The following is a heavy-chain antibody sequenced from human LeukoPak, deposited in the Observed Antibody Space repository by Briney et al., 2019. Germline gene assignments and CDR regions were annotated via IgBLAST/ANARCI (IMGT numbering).Heavy chain of an antibody. CDR2: IYSGGST. V-gene: IGHV3-NL1*01. J-gene: IGHJ4*02. CDR1: GFTFSSYG. D-gene: IGHD2-2*02. Sequence: PGRSLRLSCAASGFTFSSYGMHWVRQAPGKGLEWVSVIYSGGSTYYADSVKGRFTISRDTSKNTLYLQMNSLRAEDTAVYYCATIYFWGQGTLVTVSS. CDR3: ATIYF.